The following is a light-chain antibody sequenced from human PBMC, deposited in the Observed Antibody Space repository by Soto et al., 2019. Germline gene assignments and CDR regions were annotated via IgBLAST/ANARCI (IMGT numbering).Light chain of an antibody. V-gene: IGKV4-1*01. CDR2: WAS. CDR1: QSVLYSPNNKNY. CDR3: QQYYNTPLT. Sequence: DIVMTQSPDSLTVSLGERATINCKSSQSVLYSPNNKNYLAWYQQKPGQPPKLLIYWASTRESGVPDRFSGSGSETDFTLSISSLQAEDVAVYYRQQYYNTPLTFGGGTKVEIK. J-gene: IGKJ4*01.